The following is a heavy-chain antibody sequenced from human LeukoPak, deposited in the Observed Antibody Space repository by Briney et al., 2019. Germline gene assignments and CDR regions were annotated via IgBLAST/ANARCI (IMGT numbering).Heavy chain of an antibody. CDR1: GFNFSSYW. V-gene: IGHV3-7*04. CDR2: IKQDRSEK. J-gene: IGHJ4*02. Sequence: PGGSLRLSCAASGFNFSSYWMSWVRQAPGKGLEWVADIKQDRSEKYYVDSVKGRFTISRDNAKNSLYLQMNSLRAEDTAVYYCARVRAESHGGNSVLSPFFDYWGQGTLVTVSS. D-gene: IGHD4-23*01. CDR3: ARVRAESHGGNSVLSPFFDY.